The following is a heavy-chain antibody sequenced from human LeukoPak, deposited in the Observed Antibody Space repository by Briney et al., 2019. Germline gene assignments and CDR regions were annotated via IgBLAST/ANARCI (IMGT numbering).Heavy chain of an antibody. J-gene: IGHJ4*02. CDR3: ARVQKMATGSAGDY. D-gene: IGHD5-24*01. Sequence: GGSLRLSCAASGFTFSSYWMSWVRQAPGKGLEWVANIKHDGSKKYYVDSVKGRFTISRDNAKNSLYLQMNSLRAEDTAVYYCARVQKMATGSAGDYWGQGTLVTVSS. CDR1: GFTFSSYW. CDR2: IKHDGSKK. V-gene: IGHV3-7*01.